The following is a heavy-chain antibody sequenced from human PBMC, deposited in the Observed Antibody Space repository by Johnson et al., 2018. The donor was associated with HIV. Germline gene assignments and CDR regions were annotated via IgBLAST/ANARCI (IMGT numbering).Heavy chain of an antibody. Sequence: VQLVESGGGLVQPGRSLRLSCAASGFTFDDYGMHWVRQVPGKGLEWVSGISWNSGNIGYADSVKGRFTISRDNAKNSLHLQMNSLRPEDTALYYCVKERQLVRSFDIWGQGTMVAVSS. CDR1: GFTFDDYG. J-gene: IGHJ3*02. V-gene: IGHV3-9*01. CDR2: ISWNSGNI. CDR3: VKERQLVRSFDI. D-gene: IGHD6-6*01.